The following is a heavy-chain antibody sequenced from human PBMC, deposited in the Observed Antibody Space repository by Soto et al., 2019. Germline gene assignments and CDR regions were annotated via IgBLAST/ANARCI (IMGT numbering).Heavy chain of an antibody. CDR3: ARPGLKQLDANWFDP. CDR1: GGSISSGSYY. CDR2: IYYSGST. Sequence: SETLSLTCTVSGGSISSGSYYWGWNRQPAGKGLEWIGSIYYSGSTYYNPSLKSRVTISVDTSKNQFALKLSSVTAADTAVYYCARPGLKQLDANWFDPWGQGTLVTVSS. D-gene: IGHD6-6*01. V-gene: IGHV4-39*01. J-gene: IGHJ5*02.